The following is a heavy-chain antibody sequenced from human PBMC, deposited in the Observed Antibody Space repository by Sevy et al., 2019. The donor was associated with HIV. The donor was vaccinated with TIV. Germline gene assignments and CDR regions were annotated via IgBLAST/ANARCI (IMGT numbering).Heavy chain of an antibody. CDR1: GGPISTCTNF. CDR3: ARGRITFLDD. CDR2: IYCGGST. V-gene: IGHV4-39*01. J-gene: IGHJ4*02. D-gene: IGHD3-16*01. Sequence: SETLSLTCIVSGGPISTCTNFWGWVRQPPGKGLEWIGSIYCGGSTYYNPSLKSRVAISVDTSKNEFSLKVNSVSAADTAVYYCARGRITFLDDWGQGALVTVSS.